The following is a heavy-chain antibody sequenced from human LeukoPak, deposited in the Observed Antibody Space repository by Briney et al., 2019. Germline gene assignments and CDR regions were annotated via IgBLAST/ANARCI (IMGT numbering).Heavy chain of an antibody. CDR1: GYTFTSYG. Sequence: GASVKVSCKASGYTFTSYGISWVRQAPGQGLEWMGWISAYNGNTNYAQKLQGRVTMTTDTSTSTAYMELRSLRSDDTAVYYCARALLGPSGWPGEYDAFDIWGQGTMVTVSS. D-gene: IGHD7-27*01. J-gene: IGHJ3*02. V-gene: IGHV1-18*01. CDR3: ARALLGPSGWPGEYDAFDI. CDR2: ISAYNGNT.